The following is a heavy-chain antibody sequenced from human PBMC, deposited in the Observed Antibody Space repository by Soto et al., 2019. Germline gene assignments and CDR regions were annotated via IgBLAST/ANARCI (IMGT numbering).Heavy chain of an antibody. J-gene: IGHJ6*02. CDR2: IYYSGNT. D-gene: IGHD5-12*01. Sequence: SETLSLTCTVSGDSISSGDYYWSWIRQPPGKGLEWIGCIYYSGNTYYNPSLKRRFSISVDTSKNQFSLQLSSVTVADTAVYYCARVSGYSGSYYGMDVWGQGTTVTVSS. V-gene: IGHV4-30-4*01. CDR3: ARVSGYSGSYYGMDV. CDR1: GDSISSGDYY.